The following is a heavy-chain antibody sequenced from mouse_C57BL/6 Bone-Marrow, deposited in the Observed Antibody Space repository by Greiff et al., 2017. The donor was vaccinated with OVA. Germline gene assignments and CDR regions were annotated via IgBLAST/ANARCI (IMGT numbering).Heavy chain of an antibody. CDR3: ARRHYGSSSWFAY. V-gene: IGHV1-64*01. CDR2: IHPNSGST. CDR1: GYTFTSYW. J-gene: IGHJ3*01. Sequence: QVQLKQPGAELVKPGASVKLSCKASGYTFTSYWMHWVKQRPGQGLEWIGMIHPNSGSTNYNEKFKSKATLTVDKSSSTAYMQLSSLTSEASAVYYCARRHYGSSSWFAYWGQGTLVTVSA. D-gene: IGHD1-1*01.